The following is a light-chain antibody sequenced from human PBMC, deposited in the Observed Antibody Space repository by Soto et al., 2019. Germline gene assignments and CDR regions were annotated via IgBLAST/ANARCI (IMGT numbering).Light chain of an antibody. Sequence: EIVLTQSPDTLSLSPGERATLSCRASQSVTSNFLAWYQQRPGQAPRLLIYNASNRATGIPDRFSGSGSGTDFTLTISRLEPEDFAVYYCQQYGSSPRTFGQGTK. J-gene: IGKJ1*01. CDR1: QSVTSNF. CDR2: NAS. V-gene: IGKV3-20*01. CDR3: QQYGSSPRT.